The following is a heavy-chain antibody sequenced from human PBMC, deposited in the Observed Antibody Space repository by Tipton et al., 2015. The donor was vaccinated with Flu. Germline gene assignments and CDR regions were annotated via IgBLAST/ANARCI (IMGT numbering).Heavy chain of an antibody. CDR3: ARDPGPYCDATSCYIDS. CDR1: GGSISNYY. D-gene: IGHD2-2*02. CDR2: ISYSGST. Sequence: TLSLTCTVSGGSISNYYWSWIRQPPGKGLEWIGYISYSGSTNYNPSLKSRVTMAIDTPKNQFSLKLSSVTAADTAVHYCARDPGPYCDATSCYIDSWGQGTLVTVSS. V-gene: IGHV4-59*01. J-gene: IGHJ4*02.